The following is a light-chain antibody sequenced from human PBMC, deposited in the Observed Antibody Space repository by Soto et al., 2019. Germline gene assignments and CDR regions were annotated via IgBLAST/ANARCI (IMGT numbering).Light chain of an antibody. CDR3: QQYSNWPPLS. J-gene: IGKJ4*01. CDR2: GAS. CDR1: QSVSSN. V-gene: IGKV3-15*01. Sequence: EIVMTQSPATLSVSPGERATLSCRASQSVSSNLAWYQQKPGQTPRLLIYGASTRTTGIPARFSGSGSGTEFTLTISRLQSDDFAVYYCQQYSNWPPLSFGGGTKVEIK.